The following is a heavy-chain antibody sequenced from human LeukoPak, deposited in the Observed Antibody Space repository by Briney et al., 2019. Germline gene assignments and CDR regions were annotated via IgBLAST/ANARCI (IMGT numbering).Heavy chain of an antibody. CDR1: GGSISSYY. CDR3: ARVAGIAARPGAFDI. Sequence: SETLSLTCTVTGGSISSYYWSWIRQPPGKGLEWIGYIYYSGGTNYNPSLKSRVTISVDTSKNQFSLKLSYVTAADTAVYYCARVAGIAARPGAFDIWGQGTMVTVSS. CDR2: IYYSGGT. J-gene: IGHJ3*02. D-gene: IGHD6-6*01. V-gene: IGHV4-59*01.